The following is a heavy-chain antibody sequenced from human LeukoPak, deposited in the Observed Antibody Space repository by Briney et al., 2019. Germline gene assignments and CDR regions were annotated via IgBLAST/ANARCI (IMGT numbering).Heavy chain of an antibody. CDR1: AYTFTDYF. Sequence: GASVKVSCKASAYTFTDYFMYWVRQAPGQGLEWMGWINPNSGGTDYARDFQGRVTMTRDMSINTAYMQLSGLRSDDTAVYYCARGAAIVVVPGAKDNWFDPWGQGTLVTVSS. CDR2: INPNSGGT. D-gene: IGHD2-2*01. V-gene: IGHV1-2*02. J-gene: IGHJ5*02. CDR3: ARGAAIVVVPGAKDNWFDP.